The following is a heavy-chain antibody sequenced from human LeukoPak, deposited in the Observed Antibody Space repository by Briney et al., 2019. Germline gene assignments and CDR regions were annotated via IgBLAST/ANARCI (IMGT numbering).Heavy chain of an antibody. Sequence: GASVKVSCKASGYTFTSYGISWVRQAPGQGLEWMGWISAYNGNTNYAQKLQGRVTMTTDTSTSTAYMELRSLRSDDTAVYYCAIVKFPEYDFWSGYLVGYYYYYMDVWGKGTTVTVSS. CDR3: AIVKFPEYDFWSGYLVGYYYYYMDV. V-gene: IGHV1-18*01. J-gene: IGHJ6*03. D-gene: IGHD3-3*01. CDR1: GYTFTSYG. CDR2: ISAYNGNT.